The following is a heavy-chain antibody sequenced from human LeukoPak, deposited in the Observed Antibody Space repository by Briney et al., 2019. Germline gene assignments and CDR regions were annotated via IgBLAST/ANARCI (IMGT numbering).Heavy chain of an antibody. Sequence: SVKVSCKASGGTFSSYAISWVPQAPGQGLEWMGGIIPIFGTANYAQKFQGRVTITADESTSTAYMELSSLRSEDTAVYYCARVTLHYYDSSGPPYYFDYWGQGTLVTVSS. CDR1: GGTFSSYA. D-gene: IGHD3-22*01. J-gene: IGHJ4*02. CDR3: ARVTLHYYDSSGPPYYFDY. CDR2: IIPIFGTA. V-gene: IGHV1-69*01.